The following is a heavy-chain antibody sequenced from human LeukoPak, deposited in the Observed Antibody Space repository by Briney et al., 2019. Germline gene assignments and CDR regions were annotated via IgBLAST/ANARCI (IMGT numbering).Heavy chain of an antibody. CDR3: TTETYSYGYVDY. V-gene: IGHV3-15*01. J-gene: IGHJ4*02. CDR1: GFTFSNAW. Sequence: GGSLRLSCAASGFTFSNAWMSWVRQAPGKGLEWVGRIKSKTDGGTTDYAAPVKGRFTISRDDSKNTLYLQMNSLKTEDTAVYYCTTETYSYGYVDYWGQGTLVTVSS. D-gene: IGHD5-18*01. CDR2: IKSKTDGGTT.